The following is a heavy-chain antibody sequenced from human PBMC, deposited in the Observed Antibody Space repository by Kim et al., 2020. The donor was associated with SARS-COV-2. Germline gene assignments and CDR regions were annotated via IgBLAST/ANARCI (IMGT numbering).Heavy chain of an antibody. J-gene: IGHJ6*02. CDR3: AKETMTTYYYYYGMDV. D-gene: IGHD4-17*01. Sequence: SVKGRFTISRKNNKNSLHLQMNSLRTEDTALYYCAKETMTTYYYYYGMDVWGQGTTVTVSS. V-gene: IGHV3-43*01.